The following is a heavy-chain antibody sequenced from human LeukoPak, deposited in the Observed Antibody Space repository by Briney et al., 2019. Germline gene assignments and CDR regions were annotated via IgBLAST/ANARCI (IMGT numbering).Heavy chain of an antibody. J-gene: IGHJ6*02. CDR3: AKRSSSSYYYYYGMDV. V-gene: IGHV3-23*01. D-gene: IGHD6-6*01. CDR1: AFTFSSYA. CDR2: ISGSGGST. Sequence: GGSLRIYSAASAFTFSSYAMSWGRQAPGMGWERDSAISGSGGSTYYADYVKGRFTLSRDNYKNTLYLQMNSLRAEDTAVYYCAKRSSSSYYYYYGMDVWGQGTTVTVSS.